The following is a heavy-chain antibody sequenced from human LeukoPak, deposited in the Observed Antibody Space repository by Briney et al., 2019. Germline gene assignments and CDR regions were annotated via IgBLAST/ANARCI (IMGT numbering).Heavy chain of an antibody. V-gene: IGHV3-15*01. D-gene: IGHD3-3*01. Sequence: KSGGSLRLSCAASGFTFPNAWIYWVRQAPGKGLEWVGRIKKKTDRRTTDYAAPVEGRFTISRDDSRNTVYLQMDSLKTEDTAVYYCVTDGGQLPYFTYWGQGTLVTVSS. CDR3: VTDGGQLPYFTY. CDR2: IKKKTDRRTT. J-gene: IGHJ1*01. CDR1: GFTFPNAW.